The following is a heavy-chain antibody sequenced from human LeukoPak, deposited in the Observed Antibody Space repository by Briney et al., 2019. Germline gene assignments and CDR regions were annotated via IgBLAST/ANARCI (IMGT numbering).Heavy chain of an antibody. D-gene: IGHD6-19*01. Sequence: GSLRLSCAASGFSFSTFAMHWVRQAPGKGLEWVASLSYDGRNKYHADSLKGRFTISRDNAKNSLYLQMNSLRVDDTAVYYCARERPNAAVALEYWGQGTLVTVSS. J-gene: IGHJ4*02. CDR3: ARERPNAAVALEY. CDR2: LSYDGRNK. CDR1: GFSFSTFA. V-gene: IGHV3-30*04.